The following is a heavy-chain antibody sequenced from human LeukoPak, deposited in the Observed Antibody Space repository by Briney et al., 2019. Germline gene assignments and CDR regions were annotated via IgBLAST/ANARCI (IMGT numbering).Heavy chain of an antibody. CDR1: GGSFSGYY. CDR2: INHSGST. D-gene: IGHD3-10*01. J-gene: IGHJ4*02. V-gene: IGHV4-34*01. CDR3: ARVRGSFDY. Sequence: KPSETLSLTCAVYGGSFSGYYWSWIRQPPGKGLEWIGEINHSGSTNYNPSLKSRVTISADTSKNQFSLKLSSVTAADTAVYYCARVRGSFDYWGQGTLVTVSS.